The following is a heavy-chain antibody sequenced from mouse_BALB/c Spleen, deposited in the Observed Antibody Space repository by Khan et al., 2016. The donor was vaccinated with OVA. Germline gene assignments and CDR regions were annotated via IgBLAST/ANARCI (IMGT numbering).Heavy chain of an antibody. CDR1: GFTFSSYG. D-gene: IGHD1-1*01. CDR2: ISNGGSYT. V-gene: IGHV5-6*01. J-gene: IGHJ3*01. CDR3: ARHRFTLPAAWFAY. Sequence: EVELVESGGDLVKPGGSLKLSCEASGFTFSSYGMSWVRQTPDKRLEWVATISNGGSYTYYPDSVKGRLTISRDNAKNTLYLQMSSLKSEDTAMYYGARHRFTLPAAWFAYWGQGTLVTVSA.